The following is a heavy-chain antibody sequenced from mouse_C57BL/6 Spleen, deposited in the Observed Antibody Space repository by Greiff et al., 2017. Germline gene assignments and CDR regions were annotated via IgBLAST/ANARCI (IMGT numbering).Heavy chain of an antibody. V-gene: IGHV5-17*01. Sequence: VQLKESGGGLVKPGGSLKLSCAASGFTFSDYGMHWVRQAPEKGLEWVAYISSGSSTIYYADTVKGRFTISRDNAKNTLFLQMTSLRSEDTAMYYCARPSYYGSSYAMDYWGQGTSVTVSS. D-gene: IGHD1-1*01. J-gene: IGHJ4*01. CDR2: ISSGSSTI. CDR1: GFTFSDYG. CDR3: ARPSYYGSSYAMDY.